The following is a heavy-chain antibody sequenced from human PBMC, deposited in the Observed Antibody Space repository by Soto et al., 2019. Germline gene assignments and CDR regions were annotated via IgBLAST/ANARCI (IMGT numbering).Heavy chain of an antibody. Sequence: PSETLSLTCAVYGGSFSGYYWSWIRQPPGKGLEWIGEINHSGSTNYNPSLKSRVTISVDTSKNQFSLKLSSVTAADTAVYYCARGRFRGYWFDPWGQGTLVTVSS. V-gene: IGHV4-34*01. CDR2: INHSGST. J-gene: IGHJ5*02. D-gene: IGHD6-25*01. CDR3: ARGRFRGYWFDP. CDR1: GGSFSGYY.